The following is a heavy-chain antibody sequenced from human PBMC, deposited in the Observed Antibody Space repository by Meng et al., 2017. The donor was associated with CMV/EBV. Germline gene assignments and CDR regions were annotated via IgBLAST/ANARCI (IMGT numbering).Heavy chain of an antibody. Sequence: GESLKISCAASGFTVSSNYMSWVRQAPGKGLEWVSVIYSGGSTYYADSVKGRFTISRDNSKNTLYLQMNSLRAEDTAVYYCAKGGISCSSTSCQFRSGMDVWGQGTTVTVSS. D-gene: IGHD2-2*01. J-gene: IGHJ6*02. V-gene: IGHV3-53*01. CDR2: IYSGGST. CDR3: AKGGISCSSTSCQFRSGMDV. CDR1: GFTVSSNY.